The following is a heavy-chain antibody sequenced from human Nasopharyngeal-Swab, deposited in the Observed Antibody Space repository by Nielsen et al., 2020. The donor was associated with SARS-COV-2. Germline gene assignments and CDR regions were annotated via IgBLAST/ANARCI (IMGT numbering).Heavy chain of an antibody. V-gene: IGHV3-33*01. Sequence: GGPLRPSCAAPGFTFSSYGRHWVRQAPGKGLEWVAVIWYDGSNKYYADSVKGRFTISRDNSKNTLYLQMNSLRAEDTAVYYCAREDTAMVVDYWGQGTLVTVSS. CDR2: IWYDGSNK. CDR3: AREDTAMVVDY. J-gene: IGHJ4*02. CDR1: GFTFSSYG. D-gene: IGHD5-18*01.